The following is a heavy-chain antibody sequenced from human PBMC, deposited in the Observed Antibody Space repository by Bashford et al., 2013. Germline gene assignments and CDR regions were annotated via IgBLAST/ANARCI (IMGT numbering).Heavy chain of an antibody. CDR2: MNPYSGHT. V-gene: IGHV1-8*01. Sequence: VASVKVSCRTSGYIFTDYDXNWVRQATGQGLEWMGWMNPYSGHTGYAQKFQGRVTMTRDTSIDTAYMELSSLRSEDTAVYYCVRVRPPTSRTEFDFWGQGTLVTVSS. D-gene: IGHD2-8*02. CDR1: GYIFTDYD. CDR3: VRVRPPTSRTEFDF. J-gene: IGHJ4*02.